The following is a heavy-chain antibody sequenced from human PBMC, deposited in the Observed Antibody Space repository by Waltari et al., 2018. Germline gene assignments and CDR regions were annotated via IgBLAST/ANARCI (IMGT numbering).Heavy chain of an antibody. CDR1: GYPFINYG. V-gene: IGHV3-30*18. CDR3: AKAGGIYNYPLDP. J-gene: IGHJ5*02. CDR2: ISSDGSGK. Sequence: QVEESGGGVVQPGGSLRPSCVASGYPFINYGMHWVRQAPGKGLEWLAVISSDGSGKYYADSVKGRFTMSRDNSKNMVYLQMNSLRPEDTAVYYCAKAGGIYNYPLDPWGQGTLVTVSS. D-gene: IGHD1-26*01.